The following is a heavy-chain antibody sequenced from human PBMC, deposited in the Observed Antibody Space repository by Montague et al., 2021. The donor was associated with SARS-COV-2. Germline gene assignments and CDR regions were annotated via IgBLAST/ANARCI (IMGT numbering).Heavy chain of an antibody. CDR1: GFSFRSYA. J-gene: IGHJ4*02. CDR2: IYGGGSGT. D-gene: IGHD6-19*01. Sequence: SLRLSCAASGFSFRSYAMSWVRQAPGKGLEWVSFIYGGGSGTHYADSVKGRFTISRDNSKSTLYLQMNSLRAEDTAVYYCAKDSSGWYVDYFDYWGQGTLVTVSS. CDR3: AKDSSGWYVDYFDY. V-gene: IGHV3-23*03.